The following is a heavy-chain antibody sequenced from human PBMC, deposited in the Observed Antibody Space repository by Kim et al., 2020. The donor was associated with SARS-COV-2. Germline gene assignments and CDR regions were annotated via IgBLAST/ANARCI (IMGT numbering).Heavy chain of an antibody. CDR2: IYYSGST. Sequence: SETLSLTCTVSGGSISSYYWSWIRQPPGKGLEWIGYIYYSGSTNYNPSLKSRVTISVDTSKNQFSLKLSSVTAADTAVYYCARERKGGSYAWYYGMDVWGQGTTVTVSS. D-gene: IGHD1-26*01. V-gene: IGHV4-59*01. CDR3: ARERKGGSYAWYYGMDV. J-gene: IGHJ6*01. CDR1: GGSISSYY.